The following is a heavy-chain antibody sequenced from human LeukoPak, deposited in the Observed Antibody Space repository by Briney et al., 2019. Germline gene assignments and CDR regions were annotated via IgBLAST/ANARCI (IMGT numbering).Heavy chain of an antibody. V-gene: IGHV3-74*01. CDR1: GFTFSSYW. CDR3: ARGWVPSDITLK. Sequence: PGGSLRLSCVASGFTFSSYWMHWVRQAPGKGLVWVSRINSDESDTNYADSVKGRFTISRDNARNTVYLQMNSLRAEDTAVYYCARGWVPSDITLKWGQGTMVTVSS. CDR2: INSDESDT. D-gene: IGHD3-22*01. J-gene: IGHJ3*01.